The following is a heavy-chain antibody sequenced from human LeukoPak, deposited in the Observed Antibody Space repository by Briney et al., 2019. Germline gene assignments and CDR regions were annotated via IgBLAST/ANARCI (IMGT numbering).Heavy chain of an antibody. J-gene: IGHJ1*01. Sequence: SVKVSCKASGGTFSSYAISWVRQAPGQGLEWMGGIIPIFGTANYAQKFQGRVTITADESTSTAYMELSNLRSEDTAVYYCARGGLRYFHWLLDAEYFQHWGQGTLVTVSS. CDR2: IIPIFGTA. D-gene: IGHD3-9*01. CDR1: GGTFSSYA. CDR3: ARGGLRYFHWLLDAEYFQH. V-gene: IGHV1-69*13.